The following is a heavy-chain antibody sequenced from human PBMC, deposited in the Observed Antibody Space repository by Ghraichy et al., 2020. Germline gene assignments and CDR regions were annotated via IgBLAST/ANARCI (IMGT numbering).Heavy chain of an antibody. D-gene: IGHD3-3*01. CDR1: GGSFSGYY. J-gene: IGHJ4*02. CDR2: INHSGST. Sequence: SETLSLTCAVYGGSFSGYYWSWIRQPPGKWLECIWEINHSGSTNYNPSLTSRVTISVDTSKNPFSLKLSSVTAADTAVYYCAGTLVPFWSGYSVVRYYFDYWGQGTLVTVSS. V-gene: IGHV4-34*01. CDR3: AGTLVPFWSGYSVVRYYFDY.